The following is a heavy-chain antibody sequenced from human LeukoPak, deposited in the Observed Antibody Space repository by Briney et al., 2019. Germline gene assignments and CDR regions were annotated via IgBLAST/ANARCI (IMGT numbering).Heavy chain of an antibody. V-gene: IGHV3-9*01. D-gene: IGHD1-14*01. CDR2: ISWNSGSI. CDR1: GFSFSRYG. CDR3: AKGIRSTGTYYFDY. Sequence: GGSLRLSCAASGFSFSRYGMKWVRQAPGKGLEWVSGISWNSGSIGYADSVKGRFTISRDNAKNSLYLQMNSLRAEDTALYYCAKGIRSTGTYYFDYWGQGTLVTVSS. J-gene: IGHJ4*02.